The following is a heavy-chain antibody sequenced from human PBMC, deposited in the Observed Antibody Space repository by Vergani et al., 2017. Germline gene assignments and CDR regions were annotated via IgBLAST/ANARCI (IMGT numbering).Heavy chain of an antibody. CDR3: ARGGDYGGNSGDDAFDI. V-gene: IGHV3-66*01. CDR1: GFTVSNNY. D-gene: IGHD4-23*01. Sequence: EVQLVESGGGLVQPGGSLRLSCAASGFTVSNNYMSWVRQAPGKGLEWVSFIYSGGSTYYADSVKVRFTISRDNSKNTLYLQMNSLRAEDTAVYYCARGGDYGGNSGDDAFDIWGQGTMVTVSS. J-gene: IGHJ3*02. CDR2: IYSGGST.